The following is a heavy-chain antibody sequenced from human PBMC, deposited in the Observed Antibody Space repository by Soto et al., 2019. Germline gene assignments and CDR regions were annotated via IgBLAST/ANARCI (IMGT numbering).Heavy chain of an antibody. CDR3: ATWHEREHAYDV. CDR2: LYDVDGS. J-gene: IGHJ3*01. Sequence: DVQLVESGGGLIQPGESLRLSCAAFGLTISGKKYVAWVRQAPGKGLEWVSGLYDVDGSFYADSVRGRFTTSSDSSKTTVYLQMNDLRPDDTAGYYCATWHEREHAYDVWGQGTTVTGSS. CDR1: GLTISGKKY. D-gene: IGHD1-1*01. V-gene: IGHV3-53*01.